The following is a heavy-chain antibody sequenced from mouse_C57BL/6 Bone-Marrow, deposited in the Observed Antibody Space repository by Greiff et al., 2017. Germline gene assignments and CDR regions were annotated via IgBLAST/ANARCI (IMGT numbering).Heavy chain of an antibody. D-gene: IGHD1-1*01. V-gene: IGHV1-64*01. CDR2: IHPNSGST. J-gene: IGHJ1*03. Sequence: VQLQQPGAELVKPGASVKLSCKASGYTFTSYWMHWVKQRPGQGLEWIGMIHPNSGSTNYNEKFKSKATLTVDKSSSTAYMQLSSLTSEDSAVYYCARRNYGSSYGKWYFDVWGTGTTVTGSS. CDR3: ARRNYGSSYGKWYFDV. CDR1: GYTFTSYW.